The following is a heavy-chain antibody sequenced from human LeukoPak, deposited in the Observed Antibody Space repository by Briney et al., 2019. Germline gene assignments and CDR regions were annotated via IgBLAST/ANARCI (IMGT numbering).Heavy chain of an antibody. CDR1: GGSISSYY. D-gene: IGHD2-2*01. V-gene: IGHV4-59*01. J-gene: IGHJ4*02. CDR2: IYYSGST. CDR3: ASEYCASSSCRFDS. Sequence: SETLSLTCTVSGGSISSYYWSWIRQPPGKGLEWIGYIYYSGSTNYNPSLKSRVTISVETSKNQFSLKLTSVTAADTAVYYCASEYCASSSCRFDSWGQGTLVTVSS.